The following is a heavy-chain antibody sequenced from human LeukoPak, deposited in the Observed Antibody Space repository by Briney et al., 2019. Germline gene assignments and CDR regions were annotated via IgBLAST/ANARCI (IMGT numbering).Heavy chain of an antibody. D-gene: IGHD2-2*01. V-gene: IGHV4-59*11. Sequence: SETLSLTCTVSGGSISSHYWSWIRQPPGKGLEWIGYTYYSGSTNYNPSLKSRVTISVDTSKNQFSLKLSSVTAADTAVYYCARLVVVPAAIGWFDPWGQGTLVTVSS. J-gene: IGHJ5*02. CDR2: TYYSGST. CDR3: ARLVVVPAAIGWFDP. CDR1: GGSISSHY.